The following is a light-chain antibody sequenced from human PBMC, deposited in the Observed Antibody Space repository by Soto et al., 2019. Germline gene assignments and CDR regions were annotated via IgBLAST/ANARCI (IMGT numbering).Light chain of an antibody. CDR1: QSVGRS. V-gene: IGKV3-15*01. J-gene: IGKJ1*01. CDR2: GTS. Sequence: IVMTQSPATLSVSPGERATLSCRASQSVGRSLAWYQQKPGQAPRLLMYGTSARATGIPATFSGSGSGTEFTLTISRLEPEDFAVYYCQHYGSSPRTFGQGTRVEIK. CDR3: QHYGSSPRT.